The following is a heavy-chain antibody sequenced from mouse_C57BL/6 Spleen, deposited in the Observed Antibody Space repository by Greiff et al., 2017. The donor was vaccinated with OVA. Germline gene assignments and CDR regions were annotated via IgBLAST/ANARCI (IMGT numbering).Heavy chain of an antibody. J-gene: IGHJ4*01. V-gene: IGHV1-50*01. Sequence: QVQLQQPGAELVKPGASVKLSCKASGYTFTSYWMQWVKQRPGQGLEWIGEIDPSDSYTNYNQKFKGKATVTVDTSSSTAYMQLSSLTSEDSAVYYCARRYYGSNYAMDYWGQGTSVTVSS. CDR2: IDPSDSYT. CDR3: ARRYYGSNYAMDY. CDR1: GYTFTSYW. D-gene: IGHD1-1*01.